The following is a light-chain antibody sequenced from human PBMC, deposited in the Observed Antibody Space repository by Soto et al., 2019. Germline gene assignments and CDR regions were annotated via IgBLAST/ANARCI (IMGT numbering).Light chain of an antibody. CDR1: SSDVGGYNY. V-gene: IGLV2-14*01. Sequence: QSVLTQPASVSGSPGQSITISCTGTSSDVGGYNYVSWYQHHPGKAPKLMIYEVSNRPSGVSNRFSGSKSGNTAFLTISGLQAEDEADYYCSSYTTSSTLDVVFGGGTKVTVL. CDR3: SSYTTSSTLDVV. CDR2: EVS. J-gene: IGLJ2*01.